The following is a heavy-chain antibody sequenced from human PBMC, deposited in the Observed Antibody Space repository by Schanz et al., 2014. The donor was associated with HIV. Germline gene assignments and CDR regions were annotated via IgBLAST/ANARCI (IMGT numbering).Heavy chain of an antibody. CDR3: ARTSFTPGASGLKRSLYGMDV. CDR2: LIPFFVTP. D-gene: IGHD3-10*01. V-gene: IGHV1-69*01. Sequence: QVQMVQSGAEVKEPGSSLKISCKGSGGTFRTYAINWVRQAPGQGLEWLGGLIPFFVTPKYAQKFQGRVTITADESTTTAYMELSSLTSEDTAIYFCARTSFTPGASGLKRSLYGMDVWGQGTTVTVSS. CDR1: GGTFRTYA. J-gene: IGHJ6*02.